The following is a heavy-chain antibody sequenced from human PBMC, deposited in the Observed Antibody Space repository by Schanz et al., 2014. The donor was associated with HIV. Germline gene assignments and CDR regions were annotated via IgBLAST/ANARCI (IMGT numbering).Heavy chain of an antibody. V-gene: IGHV3-23*01. J-gene: IGHJ6*02. CDR3: TRDHCIGGSCGMDV. D-gene: IGHD2-15*01. CDR2: IRGGAGGT. CDR1: GFTFSSYA. Sequence: EVQLLESGGGLVQPGEFLRLSCAASGFTFSSYAMNWVRQAPGKGLEWVSGIRGGAGGTYYADSVKGRFSISRDNAKNSMYLQMNSLRDEDTAVYYCTRDHCIGGSCGMDVWGQGTTVTVSS.